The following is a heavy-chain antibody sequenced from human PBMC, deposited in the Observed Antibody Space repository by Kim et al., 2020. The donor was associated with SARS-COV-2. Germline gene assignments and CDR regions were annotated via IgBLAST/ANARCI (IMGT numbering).Heavy chain of an antibody. CDR3: AILTGYYPHD. CDR1: GGTFSSYA. J-gene: IGHJ4*02. Sequence: SVKVSCKASGGTFSSYAISWVRQAPGQGLEWMGGIIPIFGTANYAQKFQGRDTITADEPTSTAYMDLSSVRSEDKAQSYCAILTGYYPHDCGQGTLVTV. CDR2: IIPIFGTA. D-gene: IGHD3-9*01. V-gene: IGHV1-69*13.